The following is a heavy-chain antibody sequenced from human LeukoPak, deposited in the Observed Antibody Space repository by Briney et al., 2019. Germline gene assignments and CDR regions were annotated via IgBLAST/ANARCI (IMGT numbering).Heavy chain of an antibody. V-gene: IGHV4-31*03. CDR3: AKVKEWELLGYYYGMDV. CDR2: IFYSGSS. J-gene: IGHJ6*02. Sequence: SETLSLTCNVSGGSIRCGTCYWSWIRQHPGKGLEWIGYIFYSGSSYYNPSLKSRVAISVDTSKNRFSLKLSSVTAADTAVYYCAKVKEWELLGYYYGMDVWGQGTTVTVSS. D-gene: IGHD1-26*01. CDR1: GGSIRCGTCY.